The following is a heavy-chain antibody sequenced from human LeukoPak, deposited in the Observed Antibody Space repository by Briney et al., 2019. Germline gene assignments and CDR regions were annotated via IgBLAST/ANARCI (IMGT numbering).Heavy chain of an antibody. Sequence: ASVKVSCKASGYSFTSYGINWVRQAPGQGLEWMGWVSADNGNTAYAQKFQGRVSMTTDTSTTTAYMELRSLRSDDTAVHYCARDPRLIAVAGANWFDPWGQETLVTVSS. D-gene: IGHD6-19*01. CDR1: GYSFTSYG. CDR3: ARDPRLIAVAGANWFDP. V-gene: IGHV1-18*04. CDR2: VSADNGNT. J-gene: IGHJ5*02.